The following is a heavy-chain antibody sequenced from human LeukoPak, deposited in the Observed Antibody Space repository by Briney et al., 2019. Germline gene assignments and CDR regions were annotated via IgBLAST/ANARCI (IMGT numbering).Heavy chain of an antibody. Sequence: ASVKDSCKASGYTFTRYGLSWVRQAPGQGLEWMGWISAYNGNTNYAQKLQGRVTMTTDTSTSTAYMELRSLRSDDTAVYYCARDKSGYDVFDYWGQGTLVTVSS. CDR2: ISAYNGNT. CDR1: GYTFTRYG. J-gene: IGHJ4*02. CDR3: ARDKSGYDVFDY. D-gene: IGHD5-12*01. V-gene: IGHV1-18*01.